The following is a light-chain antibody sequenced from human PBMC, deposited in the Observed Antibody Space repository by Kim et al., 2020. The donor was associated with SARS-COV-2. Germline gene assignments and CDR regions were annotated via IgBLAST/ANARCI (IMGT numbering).Light chain of an antibody. CDR1: QSVSSN. V-gene: IGKV3-15*01. CDR2: GAS. Sequence: EIVMTQSPATLSVSPGERATLSCRASQSVSSNLAWYQQKPGQAPGLLIYGASTRATGIPARFSGSGSGTEFTLTISSLQSEDFAVYYCQQYNNWYTFGQGTKLEI. J-gene: IGKJ2*01. CDR3: QQYNNWYT.